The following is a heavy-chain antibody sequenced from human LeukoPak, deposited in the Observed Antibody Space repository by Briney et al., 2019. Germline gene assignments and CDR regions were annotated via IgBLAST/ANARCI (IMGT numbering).Heavy chain of an antibody. J-gene: IGHJ4*02. CDR1: GFTVSGNY. D-gene: IGHD2-2*01. Sequence: GGSLRLSCAASGFTVSGNYMSWVRQAPGKGLEWVSAIFSSGSAYYADSVKGRFTISRDNAKNSLYLQMNSLRAEDTAVYYCARGPVSSTSPDYWGQGTLVTVSS. V-gene: IGHV3-53*01. CDR2: IFSSGSA. CDR3: ARGPVSSTSPDY.